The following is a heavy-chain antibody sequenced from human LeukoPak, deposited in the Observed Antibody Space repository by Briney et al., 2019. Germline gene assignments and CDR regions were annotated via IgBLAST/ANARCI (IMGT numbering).Heavy chain of an antibody. CDR2: ISGGGEST. Sequence: GGSLRLSCAASGFTFSSYAMNWVRQAPGKGLEWVSGISGGGESTYFADSVKGRFTISRDNSENTLYLQMNSLRAEDTAVYYCARDRKAGGVGEFDPWGQGILVTVSS. V-gene: IGHV3-23*01. J-gene: IGHJ5*02. CDR1: GFTFSSYA. CDR3: ARDRKAGGVGEFDP. D-gene: IGHD1-26*01.